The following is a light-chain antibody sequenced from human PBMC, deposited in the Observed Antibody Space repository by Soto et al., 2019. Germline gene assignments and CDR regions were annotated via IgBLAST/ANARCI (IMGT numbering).Light chain of an antibody. Sequence: QPVLTQSPSASASLGASVKLTCTLSSGHSCYAIAWHQQQPEKGPRYLMKLNSDGSHSKGDGIPDRFSGSSSGAERYLTISSLQSEDEADYYCQTWGTGIRGVFGGGTKLTVL. CDR1: SGHSCYA. J-gene: IGLJ2*01. V-gene: IGLV4-69*01. CDR2: LNSDGSH. CDR3: QTWGTGIRGV.